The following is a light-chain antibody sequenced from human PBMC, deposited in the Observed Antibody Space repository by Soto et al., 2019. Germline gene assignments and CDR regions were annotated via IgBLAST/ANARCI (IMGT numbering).Light chain of an antibody. CDR2: STN. J-gene: IGLJ2*01. CDR1: TGAVTSGYY. V-gene: IGLV7-43*01. Sequence: QAVVTQEPSLTVSPGVTVTLTCATSTGAVTSGYYPNWFQQNPGQAPRALIYSTNHKYSWTPARFSGSLLGGKAALTLSGVQPEDEADYYCLLYYGGQLGVFGGGTQLTVL. CDR3: LLYYGGQLGV.